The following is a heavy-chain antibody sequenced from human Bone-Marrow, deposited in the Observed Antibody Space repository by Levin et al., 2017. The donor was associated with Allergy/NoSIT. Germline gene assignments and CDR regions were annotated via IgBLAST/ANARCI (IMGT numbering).Heavy chain of an antibody. D-gene: IGHD2-15*01. CDR3: AKTKYCTGGNCYSWLDP. CDR1: GYTFTSHD. CDR2: MNPNSGNT. Sequence: ASVKVSCKASGYTFTSHDVNWVRQAPGQGLEWMGWMNPNSGNTGYAQKFQGRVTMTRNTSIRTAYMDLSSLSSEATAIYYCAKTKYCTGGNCYSWLDPWGQGTLVTVSS. J-gene: IGHJ5*02. V-gene: IGHV1-8*01.